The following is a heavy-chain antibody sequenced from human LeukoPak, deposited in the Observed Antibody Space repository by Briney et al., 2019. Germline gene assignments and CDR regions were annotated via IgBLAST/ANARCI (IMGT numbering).Heavy chain of an antibody. Sequence: GGSLRLSCAASGFALSDYAINWVRQAPGKGLEWVSSISSGATYIYYADSVRGRFTISRDNAKNSLYLQMNSLRAEDTAVYYCARDLPASYYYDSSGSDAFDIWGQGTMVTVSS. J-gene: IGHJ3*02. CDR2: ISSGATYI. D-gene: IGHD3-22*01. CDR3: ARDLPASYYYDSSGSDAFDI. V-gene: IGHV3-21*01. CDR1: GFALSDYA.